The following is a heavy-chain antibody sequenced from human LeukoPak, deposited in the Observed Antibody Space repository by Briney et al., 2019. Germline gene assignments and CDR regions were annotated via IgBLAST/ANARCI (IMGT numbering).Heavy chain of an antibody. CDR3: SAYSRPKDAFDI. V-gene: IGHV3-11*04. J-gene: IGHJ3*02. Sequence: GGSLRLPCAASGFTFSDYYMSWIRQAPGKGLEWVSYISSSGSTIYYADSVKGRFTISRDNAKNTLYLQMNSLRAEDTAVYYCSAYSRPKDAFDIWGQGTMVTVSS. CDR2: ISSSGSTI. D-gene: IGHD6-13*01. CDR1: GFTFSDYY.